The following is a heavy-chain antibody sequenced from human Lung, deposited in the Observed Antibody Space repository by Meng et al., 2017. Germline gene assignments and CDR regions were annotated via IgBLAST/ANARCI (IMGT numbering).Heavy chain of an antibody. CDR3: ARGPTTMAHDFDY. CDR2: INHSGST. CDR1: GGSFSDYY. D-gene: IGHD4-11*01. J-gene: IGHJ4*02. Sequence: QVRLHEWGAGLLKPSETLSLTCSVSGGSFSDYYWSWIRQPPGKGLEWIGEINHSGSTNYNPSLESRATISVDTSQNNLSLKLSSVTAADSAVYYCARGPTTMAHDFDYWGQGTLVTVSS. V-gene: IGHV4-34*01.